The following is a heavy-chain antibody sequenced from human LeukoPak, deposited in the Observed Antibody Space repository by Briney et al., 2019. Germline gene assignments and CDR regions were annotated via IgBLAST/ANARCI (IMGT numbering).Heavy chain of an antibody. CDR1: GFTFFSYS. J-gene: IGHJ4*02. D-gene: IGHD6-13*01. CDR3: ARDSSSWYLDYFDY. CDR2: ISSSSSTI. V-gene: IGHV3-48*02. Sequence: GGSLRLSSGASGFTFFSYSRNWVRQAPGRGLEWGSYISSSSSTIYYADSVKGRFTISRDNAKNSLYLQMNSLRDEDTAVYYCARDSSSWYLDYFDYWGQGTLVTVSS.